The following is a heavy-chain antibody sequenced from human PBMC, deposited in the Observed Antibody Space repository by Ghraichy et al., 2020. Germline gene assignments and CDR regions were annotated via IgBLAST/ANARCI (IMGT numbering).Heavy chain of an antibody. CDR3: ARAFLSNSFDI. CDR1: GFTFSSYS. D-gene: IGHD3-3*02. J-gene: IGHJ3*02. CDR2: ISVDTITI. V-gene: IGHV3-48*04. Sequence: ETLRLSCVASGFTFSSYSMDWVRQTPRKGLEWLSYISVDTITIYYADSLKGRFTISRDNAQNTLYLQMNSLRAEDTAVYYCARAFLSNSFDIWGQGTMVIVSS.